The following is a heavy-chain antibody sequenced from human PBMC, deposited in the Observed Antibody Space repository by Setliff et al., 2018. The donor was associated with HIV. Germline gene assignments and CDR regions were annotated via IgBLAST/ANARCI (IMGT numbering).Heavy chain of an antibody. CDR3: ARALAGGSGWNSFDL. V-gene: IGHV4-61*09. D-gene: IGHD6-19*01. J-gene: IGHJ4*02. CDR1: GASFIICRYY. Sequence: PSETLSLTCTVSGASFIICRYYWSWIRQPAGKGLEWIGHVYTTGSASYNPSLESRVTILEALSKTQFSLNLDSVTAADTAVYFCARALAGGSGWNSFDLWGPGTLVTVSS. CDR2: VYTTGSA.